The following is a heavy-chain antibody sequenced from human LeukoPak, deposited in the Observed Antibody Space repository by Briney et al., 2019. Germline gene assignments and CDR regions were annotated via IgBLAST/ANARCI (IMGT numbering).Heavy chain of an antibody. CDR1: GGSISSYY. CDR3: ARVIPGQWLVPSVFDY. Sequence: SETLSLTCTLSGGSISSYYWSWIRQPPGKGLEWIGYIYYSGSTNYNPSLKSRVTISVDTSKNQFSLKLSSVTAADTAVYYCARVIPGQWLVPSVFDYWGQGTLVTVSS. CDR2: IYYSGST. D-gene: IGHD6-19*01. J-gene: IGHJ4*02. V-gene: IGHV4-59*01.